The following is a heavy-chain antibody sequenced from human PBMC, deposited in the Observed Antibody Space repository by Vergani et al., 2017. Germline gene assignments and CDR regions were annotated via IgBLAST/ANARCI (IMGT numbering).Heavy chain of an antibody. J-gene: IGHJ6*02. Sequence: QVQLVESAGGVVQPGGSLRLSCAASGFTFSSYGMHWVRQAPGKGLEWVAFIRYDGSNKYYADSVKGRFTISRDNSKNTLYLQMNSLRAEDTAVYYCATRPMTTVTSSYYYGMDVWGQGTTVTVSS. D-gene: IGHD4-17*01. CDR2: IRYDGSNK. V-gene: IGHV3-30*02. CDR1: GFTFSSYG. CDR3: ATRPMTTVTSSYYYGMDV.